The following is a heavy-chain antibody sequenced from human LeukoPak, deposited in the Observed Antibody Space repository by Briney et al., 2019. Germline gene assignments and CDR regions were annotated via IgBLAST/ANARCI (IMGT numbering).Heavy chain of an antibody. CDR3: AKASQWTSDY. CDR2: IWYDGSNK. V-gene: IGHV3-33*06. Sequence: GGSLRLSYAASRFIFSSYGIHWVRQAPGKGLEWVAIIWYDGSNKYYGDSVKGRFTIPRENSKNTLYLQMNSLRAEDTAVYYCAKASQWTSDYWGQGTLVTVSS. D-gene: IGHD6-19*01. J-gene: IGHJ4*02. CDR1: RFIFSSYG.